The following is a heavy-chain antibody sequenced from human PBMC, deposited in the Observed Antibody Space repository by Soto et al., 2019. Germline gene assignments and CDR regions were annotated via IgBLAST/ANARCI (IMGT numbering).Heavy chain of an antibody. J-gene: IGHJ6*03. D-gene: IGHD3-3*01. CDR1: GFTFSNYA. Sequence: PGGSLRLSCAASGFTFSNYAMNWVRQAPGKGLEWVSVITGSSGRTYYADSVKGRFTISRDNSNNTVYLQMTSLRAEDTAIYYCAKYHWSGLDPLMDYYYMDVWGKGTTVTVSS. CDR3: AKYHWSGLDPLMDYYYMDV. CDR2: ITGSSGRT. V-gene: IGHV3-23*01.